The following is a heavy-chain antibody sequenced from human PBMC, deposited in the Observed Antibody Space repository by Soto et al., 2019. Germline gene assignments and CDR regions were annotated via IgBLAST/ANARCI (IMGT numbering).Heavy chain of an antibody. Sequence: PWGSLSLTCTVSGGSISSYYWSWIRQPPGKGLEWIGYIYYSGSTNYNPSLKSQVTISVDTSKNQFSLKLSSVTAADTAVYYCARAFWRDYFDYWGQGTLVTVSS. D-gene: IGHD3-3*01. CDR1: GGSISSYY. CDR3: ARAFWRDYFDY. V-gene: IGHV4-59*01. J-gene: IGHJ4*02. CDR2: IYYSGST.